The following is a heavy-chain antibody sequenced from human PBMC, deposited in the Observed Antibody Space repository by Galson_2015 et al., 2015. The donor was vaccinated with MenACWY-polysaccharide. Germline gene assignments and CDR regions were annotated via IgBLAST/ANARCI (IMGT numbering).Heavy chain of an antibody. CDR3: TRVSQYSAIYVGD. CDR1: GFTFSSSW. CDR2: IIRGGSST. V-gene: IGHV3-74*01. D-gene: IGHD6-6*01. J-gene: IGHJ1*01. Sequence: SLRLSCAASGFTFSSSWMHWVRQAPGKGLVWVSRIIRGGSSTSYADSVMDRFTISRDNAKNMLHLHMNDLRGDDTAVYYYTRVSQYSAIYVGDWGQGTLVTVSS.